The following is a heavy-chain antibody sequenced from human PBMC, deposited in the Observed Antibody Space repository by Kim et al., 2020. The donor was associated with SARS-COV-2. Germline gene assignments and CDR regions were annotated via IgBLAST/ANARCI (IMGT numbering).Heavy chain of an antibody. CDR2: IRNKASGYTT. D-gene: IGHD3-9*01. Sequence: SLIPSCVVSELPFSDHYMDLFLPSPFPLLEWVGRIRNKASGYTTEYAASVKGRCAIAISASKKSVYLQMDSLKSEDTAFYYCTRVFGSHYDVLTTYWQGAGVYWGQGALVTVSS. CDR1: ELPFSDHY. CDR3: TRVFGSHYDVLTTYWQGAGVY. J-gene: IGHJ4*02. V-gene: IGHV3-72*01.